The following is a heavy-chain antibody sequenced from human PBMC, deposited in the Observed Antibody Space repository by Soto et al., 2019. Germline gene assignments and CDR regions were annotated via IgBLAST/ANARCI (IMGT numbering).Heavy chain of an antibody. D-gene: IGHD2-21*02. J-gene: IGHJ4*01. V-gene: IGHV3-23*01. CDR2: ISTSGDRP. CDR1: GFTFSGYA. Sequence: PGGSLRLSCAGSGFTFSGYAMTWVRQAPGKGLEWVSVISTSGDRPDYADSVKGRFTISRDNSKNMLYLQMNSLRVEDTAIYYCAFKVTFLSNYWGHGTPVTVYS. CDR3: AFKVTFLSNY.